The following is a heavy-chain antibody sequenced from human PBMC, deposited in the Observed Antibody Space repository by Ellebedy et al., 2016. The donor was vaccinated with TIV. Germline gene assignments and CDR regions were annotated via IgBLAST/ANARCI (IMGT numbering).Heavy chain of an antibody. CDR1: GVSITRYY. CDR3: ASLRD. V-gene: IGHV4-59*01. CDR2: IFHTGII. Sequence: SETLSLTXTVSGVSITRYYWSWIWQPPGRGLEWIGYIFHTGIIKYNPSLKSRVTISIDTSKNQFSLKLTSVTAADTAVYYCASLRDWGQGALVTVSS. J-gene: IGHJ4*02. D-gene: IGHD5-24*01.